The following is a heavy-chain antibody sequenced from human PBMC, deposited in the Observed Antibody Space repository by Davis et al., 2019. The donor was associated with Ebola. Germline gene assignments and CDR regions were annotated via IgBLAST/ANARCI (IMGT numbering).Heavy chain of an antibody. CDR2: IKQDGSEK. CDR3: ARGGGRWRPWDIVVVPAAMAEHWFDP. J-gene: IGHJ5*02. Sequence: PGGSLRLSCAASGFTFSSYWMSWVRQAPGKGLEWVANIKQDGSEKYYVDSVKGRFTISRDNAKNSLYLQMNSLRAEDTAVYYCARGGGRWRPWDIVVVPAAMAEHWFDPWGQGTLVTVSS. V-gene: IGHV3-7*01. CDR1: GFTFSSYW. D-gene: IGHD2-2*01.